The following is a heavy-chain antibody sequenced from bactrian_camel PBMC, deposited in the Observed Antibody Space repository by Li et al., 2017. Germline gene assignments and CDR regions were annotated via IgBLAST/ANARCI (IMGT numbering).Heavy chain of an antibody. CDR3: AAFVWSGGRCSDFGY. J-gene: IGHJ6*01. CDR1: GNTIGWQFHC. Sequence: HVQLVESGGGSVQAGGSLRLSCAATGNTIGWQFHCMAWFRQAPGKAREGVAAIVTGRGERYADSVKGRFTISRDNAKRSLYLQMNGLKPEDTAMYYCAAFVWSGGRCSDFGYWGQGTQVTVS. CDR2: IVTGRGER. D-gene: IGHD2*01. V-gene: IGHV3S1*01.